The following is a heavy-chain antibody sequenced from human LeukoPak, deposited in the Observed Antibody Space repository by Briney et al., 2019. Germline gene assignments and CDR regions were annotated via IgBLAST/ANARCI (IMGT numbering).Heavy chain of an antibody. D-gene: IGHD2-21*02. J-gene: IGHJ4*02. CDR1: GFAFSDYY. CDR3: ATDRDNSDWQKRFDS. V-gene: IGHV3-7*01. CDR2: INQDASEI. Sequence: GGSLRLSCAASGFAFSDYYMSWIRQAPGKGLEWVGNINQDASEINYVDSVRGRFTISRDNAKNSLHLQMNSLRAEDTAVYYCATDRDNSDWQKRFDSWGQGTLVTVSS.